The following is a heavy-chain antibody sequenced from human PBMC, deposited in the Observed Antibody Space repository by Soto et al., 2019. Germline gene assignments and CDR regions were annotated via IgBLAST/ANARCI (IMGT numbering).Heavy chain of an antibody. V-gene: IGHV3-23*01. D-gene: IGHD2-2*01. CDR3: AKLGSSSWSPHYYFDY. J-gene: IGHJ4*02. CDR1: GFTFNNYA. Sequence: EVQLLESGGGLVQPGGSLRLSCAASGFTFNNYAMGWVRQAPGKGLDWVSAITDSGDDTYYIDSVKGRFTISRDNSKSTLYLQMNTLRADDTAIYYCAKLGSSSWSPHYYFDYWGQGTLVTVSS. CDR2: ITDSGDDT.